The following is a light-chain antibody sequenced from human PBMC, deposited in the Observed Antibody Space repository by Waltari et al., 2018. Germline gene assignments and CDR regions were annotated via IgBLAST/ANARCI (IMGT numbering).Light chain of an antibody. Sequence: QSVLTQPPSASGTPGQRVTISCSGSSSNIGSNYVYWYQQLPGTTPKLLIYRNNRLPSGVPDRFSGSNAGTSASLAISGLRSEDEADYYCAAWDDSLSGMVFGGGTKLTVL. CDR1: SSNIGSNY. V-gene: IGLV1-47*01. CDR3: AAWDDSLSGMV. CDR2: RNN. J-gene: IGLJ2*01.